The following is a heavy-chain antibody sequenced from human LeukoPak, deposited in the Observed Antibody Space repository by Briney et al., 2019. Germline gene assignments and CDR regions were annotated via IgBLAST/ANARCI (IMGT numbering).Heavy chain of an antibody. J-gene: IGHJ4*02. V-gene: IGHV3-23*01. Sequence: PGGSLRLSCAASGFTFSTYALSWVRQAPGKGLEWVSGICGSGDTTYYGDSVKGRFTISRDNSKNTLYLQVNSLRVEDTALYYCAECNGGSCYSAIDSWGQGTLVTVSS. CDR2: ICGSGDTT. CDR3: AECNGGSCYSAIDS. CDR1: GFTFSTYA. D-gene: IGHD2-15*01.